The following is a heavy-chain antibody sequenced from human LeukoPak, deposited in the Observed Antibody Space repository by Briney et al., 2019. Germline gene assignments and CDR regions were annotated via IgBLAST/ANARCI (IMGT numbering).Heavy chain of an antibody. Sequence: ASETLSLTCIVSGGSISSTSYYWGWIRQPPGKGLEWIGRIYTSGSTNYNPSLKSRVTISVDTSKNQFSLKLSSVTAADTAVYYCARDIVATRYNWFDPWGQGTLVTVSS. J-gene: IGHJ5*02. V-gene: IGHV4-39*07. CDR3: ARDIVATRYNWFDP. D-gene: IGHD5-12*01. CDR2: IYTSGST. CDR1: GGSISSTSYY.